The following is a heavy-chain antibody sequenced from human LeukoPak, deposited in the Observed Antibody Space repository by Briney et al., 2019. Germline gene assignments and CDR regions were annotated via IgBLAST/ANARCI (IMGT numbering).Heavy chain of an antibody. CDR1: GFTFSSYA. D-gene: IGHD6-19*01. Sequence: GGSLRLSCAASGFTFSSYAMSWVRQAPGKGLEWVSAISGSGGSTYYADSVKGRFTISRDNSKNTLYLQMNSLRAEDTAVYYCARDGTYSSGWYEIFDYWGQGTLVTVSS. J-gene: IGHJ4*02. CDR2: ISGSGGST. CDR3: ARDGTYSSGWYEIFDY. V-gene: IGHV3-23*01.